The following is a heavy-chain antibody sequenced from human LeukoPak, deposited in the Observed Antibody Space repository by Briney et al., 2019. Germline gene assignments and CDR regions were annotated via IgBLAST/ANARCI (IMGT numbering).Heavy chain of an antibody. D-gene: IGHD3-16*02. CDR3: ARGGYSYGSQHYFDY. Sequence: GGSLRLSCAASGFTVSRNYMSWVRQAPGRGLEWVSVIYSGGTTYYADSVKGRFTISRDISKNTLYLQMNSLTAEDTAVYFCARGGYSYGSQHYFDYWGQGTLVTVFS. J-gene: IGHJ4*02. CDR2: IYSGGTT. V-gene: IGHV3-53*01. CDR1: GFTVSRNY.